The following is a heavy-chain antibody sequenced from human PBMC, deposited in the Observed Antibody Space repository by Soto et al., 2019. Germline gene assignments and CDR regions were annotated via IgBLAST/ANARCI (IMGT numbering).Heavy chain of an antibody. CDR2: IYYSGST. CDR3: ARVTWGVARRYFDY. D-gene: IGHD3-10*01. CDR1: GGSISSGGYY. Sequence: QVQLQESGPGLVKPSQTLSLTCTVSGGSISSGGYYWSWIRQHPGKGLEWIGYIYYSGSTYYNPSLKRRVPISVDTSKNQFSLKLSSVTAADTAVYYCARVTWGVARRYFDYWGQGTLVTVSS. V-gene: IGHV4-31*03. J-gene: IGHJ4*02.